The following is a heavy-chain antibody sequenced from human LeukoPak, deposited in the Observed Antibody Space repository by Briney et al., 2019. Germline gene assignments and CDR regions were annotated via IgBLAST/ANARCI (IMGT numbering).Heavy chain of an antibody. D-gene: IGHD3-10*01. J-gene: IGHJ4*02. CDR1: GFTVSNNY. Sequence: GGSLRLSCAASGFTVSNNYMNWVRQAPGKGLEWVSVIYSGGSTSYADSVKGRFTISRDNSKNTLYLEMNSLRAEDTAVYYCAKDIGSYYDYWGQGILVTVSS. CDR3: AKDIGSYYDY. V-gene: IGHV3-66*01. CDR2: IYSGGST.